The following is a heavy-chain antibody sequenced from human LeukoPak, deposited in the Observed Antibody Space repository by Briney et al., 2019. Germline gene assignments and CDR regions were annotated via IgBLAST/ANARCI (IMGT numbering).Heavy chain of an antibody. CDR1: GYTFTGYY. Sequence: ASVKVSCKASGYTFTGYYMHWVRQAPGQGLEWMGIINPSGGSTSYAQKFQGRVTMTRDTSTSTVYMELSSLRSEDTAVYYCARDPTHYLRYGYFDYWGQGTLVTVSS. J-gene: IGHJ4*02. V-gene: IGHV1-46*01. D-gene: IGHD3-9*01. CDR3: ARDPTHYLRYGYFDY. CDR2: INPSGGST.